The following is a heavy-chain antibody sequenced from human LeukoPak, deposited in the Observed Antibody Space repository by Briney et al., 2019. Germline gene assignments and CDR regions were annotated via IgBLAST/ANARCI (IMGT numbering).Heavy chain of an antibody. CDR3: ANTFSSSWYEGWFDP. V-gene: IGHV3-23*01. CDR2: ISGGGGST. CDR1: GFTFSSYA. D-gene: IGHD6-13*01. Sequence: GGSLRLSCTASGFTFSSYAMSWVRQAPGKGLEWVSAISGGGGSTYYADSVKGRFTISRDNSKNTLYLQMNSLRAEDTAVYYCANTFSSSWYEGWFDPWGQGTLVTVSS. J-gene: IGHJ5*02.